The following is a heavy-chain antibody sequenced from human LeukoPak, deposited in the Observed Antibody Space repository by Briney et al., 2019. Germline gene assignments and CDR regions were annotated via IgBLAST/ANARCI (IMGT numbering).Heavy chain of an antibody. CDR2: IWYDGNNK. J-gene: IGHJ4*02. CDR3: ARSITAAHSALDY. CDR1: GFTFSSYG. D-gene: IGHD5-12*01. Sequence: GGPLRLSCAASGFTFSSYGMHWVRQAPGKGLEWVAIIWYDGNNKYYADSVKGRFTISRDNSKNTLYLQMNSLRAEDTAVYYCARSITAAHSALDYWGQGTLVTVSS. V-gene: IGHV3-33*01.